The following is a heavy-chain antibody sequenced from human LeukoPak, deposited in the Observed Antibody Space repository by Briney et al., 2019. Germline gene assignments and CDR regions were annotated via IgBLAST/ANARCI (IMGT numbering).Heavy chain of an antibody. V-gene: IGHV4-4*02. Sequence: SETLSLTCAVSGGSISSSHWWSWVRQPPGKGLEWIGEIYHSGSTNYNPSLKSRVTISVDKSKNQFSLKLSSVTAADTAVYYCARDRGSSAVAGTGWFDSWGQGTLVTVSS. CDR2: IYHSGST. D-gene: IGHD6-19*01. J-gene: IGHJ5*01. CDR3: ARDRGSSAVAGTGWFDS. CDR1: GGSISSSHW.